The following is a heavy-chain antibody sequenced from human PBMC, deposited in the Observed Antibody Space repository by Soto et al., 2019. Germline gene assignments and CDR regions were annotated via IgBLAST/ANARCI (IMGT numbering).Heavy chain of an antibody. CDR3: AAAPLVVVAAFGAFDI. V-gene: IGHV1-58*02. CDR2: IVVGSGNT. J-gene: IGHJ3*02. CDR1: GFTFTSSA. Sequence: ASVKVSCKASGFTFTSSAMQWVRQARGQRLEWIGWIVVGSGNTNYAQKFQERVTITRDMSTSTAYMELSSLRSEDTAVYYCAAAPLVVVAAFGAFDIWGQGTMVTVSS. D-gene: IGHD2-15*01.